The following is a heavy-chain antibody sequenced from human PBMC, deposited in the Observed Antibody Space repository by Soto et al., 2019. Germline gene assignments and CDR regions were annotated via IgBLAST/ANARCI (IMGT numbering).Heavy chain of an antibody. V-gene: IGHV3-74*01. Sequence: EVQLVESGGGLVQPGGSLRLSCAASGFTFSSYWMHWVRQAPGKGLVWVSRIKSDGSITSYADSVKGRFTISRDNAKNTLYLQINSLRAEDTAVYYCARDRYTSADSWGQGTLVTVSS. CDR2: IKSDGSIT. CDR1: GFTFSSYW. D-gene: IGHD1-1*01. J-gene: IGHJ4*02. CDR3: ARDRYTSADS.